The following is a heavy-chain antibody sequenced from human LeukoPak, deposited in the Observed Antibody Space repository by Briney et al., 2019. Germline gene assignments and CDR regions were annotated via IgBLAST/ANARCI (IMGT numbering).Heavy chain of an antibody. D-gene: IGHD6-13*01. CDR2: INHSGST. Sequence: SETLSLTCAVYGGSFSGYYWSWIRQPPGKGLEWIGEINHSGSTNYNPSLKSRVTISVDKSKNQFSLKLSSVTAADTAVYYCARDFEQLVAFDIWGQGTMVTVSS. J-gene: IGHJ3*02. V-gene: IGHV4-34*01. CDR1: GGSFSGYY. CDR3: ARDFEQLVAFDI.